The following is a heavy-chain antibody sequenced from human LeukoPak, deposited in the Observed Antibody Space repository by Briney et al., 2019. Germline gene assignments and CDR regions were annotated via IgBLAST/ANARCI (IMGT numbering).Heavy chain of an antibody. CDR1: GFTFDDYA. Sequence: GGSLRLSCAASGFTFDDYAMHWVRQAPGKGLEWVSGISWNSGSIGYADSVKGRFTISRDNAKNSLYLQMNSLRAEDTALYYCAKDISYSSGSSSLDYWGQGTLVTVSS. D-gene: IGHD6-19*01. J-gene: IGHJ4*02. V-gene: IGHV3-9*01. CDR3: AKDISYSSGSSSLDY. CDR2: ISWNSGSI.